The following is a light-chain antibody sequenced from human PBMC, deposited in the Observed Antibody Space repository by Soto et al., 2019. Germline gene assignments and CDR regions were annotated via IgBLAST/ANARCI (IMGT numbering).Light chain of an antibody. CDR3: QQSYNVPFT. V-gene: IGKV1-39*01. CDR2: GAS. Sequence: DIQMTQSPASLAASLGDRITISCRASQTISNYLNWYHQKPGEAPKILIYGASTLKSGVPSSVCGSGSETEFNLSISSLQPEDFGTYYCQQSYNVPFTFGPGTKVDVK. CDR1: QTISNY. J-gene: IGKJ3*01.